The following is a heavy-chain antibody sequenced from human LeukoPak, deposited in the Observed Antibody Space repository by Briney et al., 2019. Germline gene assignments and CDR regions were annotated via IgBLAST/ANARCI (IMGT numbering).Heavy chain of an antibody. CDR2: IYYSGST. Sequence: PSETLSLTCTVSGGSISSGDYYWSWIRQPPGKGLEWIGYIYYSGSTNYNPSLKSRVTISVDTSKNQFSLKLSSVTAADTAVYYCARHAGAATAMVQFNFDYWGQGTLVTVSS. CDR3: ARHAGAATAMVQFNFDY. V-gene: IGHV4-61*08. J-gene: IGHJ4*02. CDR1: GGSISSGDYY. D-gene: IGHD5-18*01.